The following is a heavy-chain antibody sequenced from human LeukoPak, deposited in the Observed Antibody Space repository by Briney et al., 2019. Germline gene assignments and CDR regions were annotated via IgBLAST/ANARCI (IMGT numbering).Heavy chain of an antibody. V-gene: IGHV3-30*04. CDR1: GFTFSSYA. J-gene: IGHJ4*02. CDR2: ISYDGSNK. Sequence: LPGGSLRLSCAASGFTFSSYAMHWVRQAPGKGLEWVAVISYDGSNKYYADSVKGRFTISRDNSKNTLYLQMNSLRAEDTAVYYCARDYQYSSSWPDYWGQGTLVTVSS. CDR3: ARDYQYSSSWPDY. D-gene: IGHD6-13*01.